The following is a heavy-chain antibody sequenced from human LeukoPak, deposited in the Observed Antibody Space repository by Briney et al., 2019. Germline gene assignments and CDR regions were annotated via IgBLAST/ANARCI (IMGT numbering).Heavy chain of an antibody. D-gene: IGHD2-2*02. CDR2: IYYSGST. CDR1: GGSISSSSYY. Sequence: SETLSLTCTVSGGSISSSSYYWGWIRQPAGKGLEWIGSIYYSGSTYYNPSLKSRVTISVDTSKNQFSLKLSSVTAADTAVYYCARVLSKDCSSTSCYIDYYYMDVWGKGTTVTVSS. CDR3: ARVLSKDCSSTSCYIDYYYMDV. V-gene: IGHV4-39*07. J-gene: IGHJ6*03.